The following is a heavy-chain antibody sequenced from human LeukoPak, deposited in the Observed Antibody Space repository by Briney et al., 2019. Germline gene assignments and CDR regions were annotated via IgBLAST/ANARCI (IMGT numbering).Heavy chain of an antibody. CDR3: AKERVARQLLYY. CDR1: GSTFSSYG. D-gene: IGHD5-18*01. J-gene: IGHJ4*02. CDR2: IRYDGSNK. V-gene: IGHV3-30*02. Sequence: GGSLRLSCAASGSTFSSYGMHWVRQAPGKGLEWVAFIRYDGSNKYYADSVKGRFTISRDNSKNTLYLQMNSLRAEDTAVYYCAKERVARQLLYYWGQGTLVIVSS.